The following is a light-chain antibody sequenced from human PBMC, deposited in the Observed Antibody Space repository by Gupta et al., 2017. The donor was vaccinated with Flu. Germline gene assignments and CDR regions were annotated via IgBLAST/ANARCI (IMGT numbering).Light chain of an antibody. CDR1: QSVLYSSNNKNY. CDR2: WAS. V-gene: IGKV4-1*01. Sequence: DIVMTQSPDSLPVSLGERATINCKSSQSVLYSSNNKNYLAWYQQKPGQPPKLLIYWASTRESGVTDRFSGSGSGTDFTLTSSSLQAEDVAVYYWQQDYSTHFFGHGTKVDIK. J-gene: IGKJ3*01. CDR3: QQDYSTHF.